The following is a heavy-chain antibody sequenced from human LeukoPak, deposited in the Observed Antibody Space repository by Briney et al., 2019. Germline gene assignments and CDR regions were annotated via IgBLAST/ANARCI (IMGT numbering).Heavy chain of an antibody. J-gene: IGHJ4*02. Sequence: VSVKVSCKASGYTFTGYYMHWVRQAPGRGLEWMGWINPNSGGTNYAQKFQGRVTMTRDTSISTAYMELSRLRSDDTAVYYCARPGATTGYSSGWYSYWGQGTLVTVSS. CDR2: INPNSGGT. D-gene: IGHD6-19*01. V-gene: IGHV1-2*02. CDR1: GYTFTGYY. CDR3: ARPGATTGYSSGWYSY.